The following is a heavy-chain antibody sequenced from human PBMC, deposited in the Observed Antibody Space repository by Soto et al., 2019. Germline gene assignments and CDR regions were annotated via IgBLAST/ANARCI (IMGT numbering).Heavy chain of an antibody. Sequence: ASVKVSCKASGYTFTSYDINWVRQATGQGLEWMGWMNPNSGNTGYAQKFQGRVTMTRNTSISTAYMELNSLRAEDTAVYYCARVVSYDFWSGPNWFDPWGQGTLVTVSS. CDR1: GYTFTSYD. CDR2: MNPNSGNT. V-gene: IGHV1-8*01. J-gene: IGHJ5*02. D-gene: IGHD3-3*01. CDR3: ARVVSYDFWSGPNWFDP.